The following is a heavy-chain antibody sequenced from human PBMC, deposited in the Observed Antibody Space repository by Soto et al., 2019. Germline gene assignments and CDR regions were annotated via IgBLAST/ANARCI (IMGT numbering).Heavy chain of an antibody. J-gene: IGHJ4*02. V-gene: IGHV5-51*01. CDR2: IYPGNSDT. CDR1: GYNFANYW. D-gene: IGHD3-9*01. Sequence: GESLKISCKGSGYNFANYWIGWVRQMPGKGLEWMGIIYPGNSDTRYSPSFQGQVTISADTSISTACLEWSSLKASDTAIYYCARHVYYDVLKKNYWGQGTLVTVSS. CDR3: ARHVYYDVLKKNY.